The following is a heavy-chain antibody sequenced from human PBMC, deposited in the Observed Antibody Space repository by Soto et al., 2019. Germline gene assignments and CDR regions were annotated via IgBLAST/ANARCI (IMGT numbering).Heavy chain of an antibody. CDR3: AREGYGSSWYNYYYYGMDV. CDR2: INHRGNT. D-gene: IGHD6-13*01. Sequence: PSETLSLTCAVYGGSFSGYYWTWIRQPPGKGLEWIGEINHRGNTNYNPSLKSRVTMSVDTSKNQFSLKLSSVTAADTAVYYCAREGYGSSWYNYYYYGMDVWGQGTTVTVSS. J-gene: IGHJ6*02. V-gene: IGHV4-34*01. CDR1: GGSFSGYY.